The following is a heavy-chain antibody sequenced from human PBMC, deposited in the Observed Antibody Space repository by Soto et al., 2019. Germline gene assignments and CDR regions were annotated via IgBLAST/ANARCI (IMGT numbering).Heavy chain of an antibody. D-gene: IGHD3-9*01. V-gene: IGHV4-4*07. J-gene: IGHJ6*02. CDR1: DDFISSYY. Sequence: ETLSLTCPVSDDFISSYYWNWVRQAAGRGLEWIARVSTNGATNYNPSLESRVTMSVDTSKNQFSLKLTSVTAADTAVYFCARADYEILTGSYAMDVWGQGTTVTVSS. CDR2: VSTNGAT. CDR3: ARADYEILTGSYAMDV.